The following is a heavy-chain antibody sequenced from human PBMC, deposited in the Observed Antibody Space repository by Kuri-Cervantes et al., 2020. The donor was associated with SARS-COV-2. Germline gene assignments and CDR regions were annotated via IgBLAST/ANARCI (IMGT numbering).Heavy chain of an antibody. J-gene: IGHJ4*02. CDR3: ARDVGYGGSSELDITYFDF. Sequence: SVKVSCKASGATFSTYGFSWVRQAPGQGLEWMGGIIPFFGTPNYAQKFEGRVTITADESTSTAYMEMSSLTLEDTAVYFCARDVGYGGSSELDITYFDFWGQGTLVTVSS. CDR2: IIPFFGTP. CDR1: GATFSTYG. V-gene: IGHV1-69*13. D-gene: IGHD4-23*01.